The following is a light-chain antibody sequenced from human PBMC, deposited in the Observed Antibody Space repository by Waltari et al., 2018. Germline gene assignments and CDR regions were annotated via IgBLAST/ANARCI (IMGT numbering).Light chain of an antibody. J-gene: IGKJ1*01. CDR3: QQRGNWPWT. CDR2: DAS. CDR1: QSVDSY. V-gene: IGKV3-11*01. Sequence: EIVFTQSPATLSLSPGERATLSCRASQSVDSYLAWYQQKPGQAPRLLIYDASNRATGIPARFSGSGSGTDFTLTINSLDPEDFAVYYCQQRGNWPWTFGQGTKVEIK.